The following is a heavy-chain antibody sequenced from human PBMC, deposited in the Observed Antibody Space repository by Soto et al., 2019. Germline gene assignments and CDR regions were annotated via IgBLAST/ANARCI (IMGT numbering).Heavy chain of an antibody. CDR3: WTIFGVVTIPN. D-gene: IGHD3-3*01. J-gene: IGHJ4*02. Sequence: EVQLVESGGGLVQPGGSLRLSCAASGFTFSSYSMNWVRQAPGKGLEWVSYISSRSTIYYADSVKGQFTISRDNAKNSLYLQMNSLRDEDTAVYDSWTIFGVVTIPNWGKGTLVTVSS. CDR2: ISSRSTI. CDR1: GFTFSSYS. V-gene: IGHV3-48*02.